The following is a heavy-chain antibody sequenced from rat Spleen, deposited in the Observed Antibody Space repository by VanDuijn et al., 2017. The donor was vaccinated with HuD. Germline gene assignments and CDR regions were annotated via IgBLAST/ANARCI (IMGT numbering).Heavy chain of an antibody. CDR1: GFTFSDYN. Sequence: EVQLVESGGGLVQPGRSLKLSCAASGFTFSDYNMAWVRQAPGKGLEWVASITNASGGTHYPDSVKGRFTISRDDGESALYLQMNSLRSEDTATYYCATGCFEHYDGTYYPGGFDYWGQGVMVTVSS. CDR3: ATGCFEHYDGTYYPGGFDY. CDR2: ITNASGGT. D-gene: IGHD1-12*02. J-gene: IGHJ2*01. V-gene: IGHV5-27*01.